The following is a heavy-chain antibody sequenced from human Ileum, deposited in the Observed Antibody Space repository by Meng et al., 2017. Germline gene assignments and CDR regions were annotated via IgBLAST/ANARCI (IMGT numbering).Heavy chain of an antibody. CDR2: VSGYSGQS. D-gene: IGHD5-12*01. Sequence: QVQMVQSGAEVKNPWAPVQGLCKASGYTFTDYGISWVRQAPGQRLQWLGWVSGYSGQSHYAQRVQDRVAMTTDTSTNTAYMELRSLRSDDTAVYYCAKDSVATATQFDSWGQGTLVTVSS. V-gene: IGHV1-18*01. J-gene: IGHJ4*02. CDR1: GYTFTDYG. CDR3: AKDSVATATQFDS.